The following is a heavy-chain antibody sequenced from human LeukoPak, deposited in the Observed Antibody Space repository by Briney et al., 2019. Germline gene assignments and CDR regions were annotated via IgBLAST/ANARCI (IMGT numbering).Heavy chain of an antibody. CDR1: GYTFSGYY. CDR3: GRVWRYSDTRLYY. Sequence: VASVKVSCTASGYTFSGYYMHWVRQAPGQGLEWMGWINPNGGGTNYAQQLQGSAPMTRNTSISPAYTQLSTLRSDETAVYYCGRVWRYSDTRLYYWGQGALVTVSS. V-gene: IGHV1-2*02. CDR2: INPNGGGT. D-gene: IGHD3-22*01. J-gene: IGHJ4*02.